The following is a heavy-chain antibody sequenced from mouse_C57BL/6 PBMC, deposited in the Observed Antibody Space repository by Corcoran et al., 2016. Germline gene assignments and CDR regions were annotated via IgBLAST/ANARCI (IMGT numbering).Heavy chain of an antibody. V-gene: IGHV3-6*01. D-gene: IGHD1-1*01. Sequence: DVQLQESGPGLVKPSQSLSLTYSVTGYSITSGSYWNWIRQFPGNKLEWMGYISYDGSNNYNPSLKNRISITRDTSKNQFFLKLNSVTTEDTATYYCAGYYYGSTPWFAYWGQGTLVTVSA. J-gene: IGHJ3*01. CDR1: GYSITSGSY. CDR2: ISYDGSN. CDR3: AGYYYGSTPWFAY.